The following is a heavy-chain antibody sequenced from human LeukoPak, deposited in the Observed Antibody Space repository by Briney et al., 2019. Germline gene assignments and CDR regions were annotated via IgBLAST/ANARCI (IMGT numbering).Heavy chain of an antibody. V-gene: IGHV3-9*01. J-gene: IGHJ4*02. CDR3: AKEAGRDDFWDYFDC. CDR2: ITWNSGSR. CDR1: GFTFDDYA. Sequence: GRSLRLSCAASGFTFDDYAMHWVRQVPGKGLEGVSGITWNSGSRGYADSVKGRFTISRDNAKISLYLQMNSLSPEETALYYCAKEAGRDDFWDYFDCWGQGTLVTVSS. D-gene: IGHD5-24*01.